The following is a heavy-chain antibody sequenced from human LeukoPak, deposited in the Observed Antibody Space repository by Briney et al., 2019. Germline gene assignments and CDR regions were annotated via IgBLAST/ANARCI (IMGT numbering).Heavy chain of an antibody. CDR2: INSDGTPT. V-gene: IGHV3-74*01. CDR1: GFTFSNYW. CDR3: ARGGKKALVGTRNKDWFDP. Sequence: GGSLRLSCAAAGFTFSNYWTRCARPAAGKGLVWVSRINSDGTPTTYPDSVKGRFTTSRDNAKNTLYLQMNSLRAEDTAVYYCARGGKKALVGTRNKDWFDPWGQGTLVTVSS. J-gene: IGHJ5*02. D-gene: IGHD5-12*01.